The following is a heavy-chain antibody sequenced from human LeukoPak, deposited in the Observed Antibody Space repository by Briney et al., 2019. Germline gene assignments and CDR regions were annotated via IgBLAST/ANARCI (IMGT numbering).Heavy chain of an antibody. V-gene: IGHV3-9*01. CDR2: ISWNSGSI. J-gene: IGHJ4*02. D-gene: IGHD3-22*01. CDR1: GFTFDDYA. Sequence: GGSLRLSCAASGFTFDDYALHWVRQAPGKGLEWVSGISWNSGSIGYADSVKGRFTISRDNAKNSLYLQMNSLRAEDTALYYCAKGNYYDLPYYFDYWGQGTLVTVSS. CDR3: AKGNYYDLPYYFDY.